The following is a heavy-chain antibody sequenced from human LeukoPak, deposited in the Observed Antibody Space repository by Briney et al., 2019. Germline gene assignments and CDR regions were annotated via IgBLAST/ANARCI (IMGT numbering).Heavy chain of an antibody. V-gene: IGHV4-30-2*01. Sequence: SQTLSLTCAVSGGSISSGGYSWSWIRQPPGKGLEWIVYIYHSGSTYYNPSLKSRVTISVDRSKNQFSLKLSSVTAADTAVYYCVAGVRGVLLFDYWGQGTLVIVSS. D-gene: IGHD3-10*02. CDR1: GGSISSGGYS. CDR3: VAGVRGVLLFDY. J-gene: IGHJ4*02. CDR2: IYHSGST.